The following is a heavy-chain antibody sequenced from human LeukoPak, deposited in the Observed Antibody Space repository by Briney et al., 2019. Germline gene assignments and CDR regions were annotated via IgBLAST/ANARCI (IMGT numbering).Heavy chain of an antibody. J-gene: IGHJ4*02. CDR2: ISGSGLYA. Sequence: PGGSLRLSRAASGFTFSSYGMSWVRQAPGKGLEWVSAISGSGLYAYYSDSVKGRFTISRDNSKNTLYLQVNGLRVEDTAVYYCAKSQWLQSGGLDYWGQGTLVTVSS. CDR1: GFTFSSYG. CDR3: AKSQWLQSGGLDY. V-gene: IGHV3-23*01. D-gene: IGHD5-24*01.